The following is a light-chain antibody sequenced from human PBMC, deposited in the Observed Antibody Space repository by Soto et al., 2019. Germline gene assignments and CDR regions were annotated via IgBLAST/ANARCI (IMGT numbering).Light chain of an antibody. V-gene: IGLV1-47*01. CDR2: RNN. CDR1: SSNIGSNY. Sequence: QSVLTQPRSASGTPGQWVTISGSGSSSNIGSNYVYWYQQLPGTAPKLLIYRNNQRPSGVPDRFSGSKSGTSASLAISGLRSEDQADYYCAAWDDSLSGWVFGGGTKLTVL. J-gene: IGLJ3*02. CDR3: AAWDDSLSGWV.